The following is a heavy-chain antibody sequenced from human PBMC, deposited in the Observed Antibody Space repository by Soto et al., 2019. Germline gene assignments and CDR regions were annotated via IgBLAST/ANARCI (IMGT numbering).Heavy chain of an antibody. D-gene: IGHD4-17*01. Sequence: SETRSLTWAVSGASVSRAYWLGWVRQPPGKGPEWIGEINHRGSANYTPSLKSRVTISVDISKSQFSLRLTSVTAADTAVYYCARSQTTVTPYAYWGQGTLVTVSS. CDR1: GASVSRAYW. CDR2: INHRGSA. V-gene: IGHV4-4*02. CDR3: ARSQTTVTPYAY. J-gene: IGHJ4*02.